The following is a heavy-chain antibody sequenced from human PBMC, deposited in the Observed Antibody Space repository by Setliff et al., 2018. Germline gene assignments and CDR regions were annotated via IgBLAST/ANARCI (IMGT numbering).Heavy chain of an antibody. D-gene: IGHD6-19*01. V-gene: IGHV4-59*01. Sequence: PSETLSLTCTVSGGSISSYYWSWIRQPPGKGLEWIGYIYYSGGTNYNPSLKSRVTISVDTSKNQFSLKLSSVTAADTAVYYCARAGLGYSSGWYGHDAFDIWGQGTMVTVSS. CDR3: ARAGLGYSSGWYGHDAFDI. CDR2: IYYSGGT. J-gene: IGHJ3*02. CDR1: GGSISSYY.